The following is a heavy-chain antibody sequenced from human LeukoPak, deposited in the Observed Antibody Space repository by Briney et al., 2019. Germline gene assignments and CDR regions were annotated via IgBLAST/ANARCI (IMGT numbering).Heavy chain of an antibody. CDR3: SGRDSSRSQWAY. Sequence: HPGGPLRLSCAASGFPFSSFWMNWVRPTPGRGLEWLANIRPDGSEQYYVDSVRGRFTISRDNANNSVYLDMNNLRVDDTGIYYCSGRDSSRSQWAYWGQGTLVSVSS. J-gene: IGHJ4*02. CDR1: GFPFSSFW. D-gene: IGHD2-2*01. V-gene: IGHV3-7*01. CDR2: IRPDGSEQ.